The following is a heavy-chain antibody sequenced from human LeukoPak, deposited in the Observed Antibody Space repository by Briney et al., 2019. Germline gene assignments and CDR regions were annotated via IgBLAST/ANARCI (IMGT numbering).Heavy chain of an antibody. J-gene: IGHJ3*02. Sequence: PGGSLRLSCAASGFTFSSYGMHWVRQAPGKGLEWVAFIRYDGSNKYYADSVKGRFTISRDNSKNTLYLQMNSLRAEDTAVYYCARAPVASDAFDIWGQGTMVTVSS. V-gene: IGHV3-30*02. D-gene: IGHD4-23*01. CDR2: IRYDGSNK. CDR3: ARAPVASDAFDI. CDR1: GFTFSSYG.